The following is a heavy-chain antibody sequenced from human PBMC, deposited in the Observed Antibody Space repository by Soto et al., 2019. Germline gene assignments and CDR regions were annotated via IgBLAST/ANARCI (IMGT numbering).Heavy chain of an antibody. V-gene: IGHV3-30-3*01. CDR1: GFTFSSYA. Sequence: GGSLRLSCAASGFTFSSYAMHWVRQAPGKGLEWVAVISYDGSNKYYADSVKGRFTISRDNSKNTLYLQMNSLRAEDTAVYYCASNSISYYYYGMDVWGQGTTVTVSS. CDR2: ISYDGSNK. J-gene: IGHJ6*02. D-gene: IGHD6-13*01. CDR3: ASNSISYYYYGMDV.